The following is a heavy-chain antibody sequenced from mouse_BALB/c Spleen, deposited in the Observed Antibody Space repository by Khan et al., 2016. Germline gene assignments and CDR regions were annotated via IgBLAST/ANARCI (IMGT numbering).Heavy chain of an antibody. CDR3: MIDGSSCYFEV. D-gene: IGHD1-1*01. V-gene: IGHV11-2*02. CDR2: INSDGSAI. J-gene: IGHJ1*01. Sequence: EVQLLETGGGLVPPGGSLGLSCAGSGFTFSGFWISWVRQTPGKTLEWLGDINSDGSAINYAPSIQDRFTIFRDYDKRVLYLQMSMESYADTANYCWMIDGSSCYFEVWDAESTVTVSS. CDR1: GFTFSGFW.